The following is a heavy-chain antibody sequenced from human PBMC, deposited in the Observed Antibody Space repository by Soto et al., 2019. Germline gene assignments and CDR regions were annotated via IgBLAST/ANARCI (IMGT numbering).Heavy chain of an antibody. Sequence: QVPLVQSGAEAKKPGAPVRVSCKTSGYIFTNYAVHWVRQAPGQRLEWMGWINAGTGDTKYSQKFQGRVTLTRDSSATTAYMELSSLTSEDTALYYCARGSASDWPPDYWGQGTLVTVSS. CDR2: INAGTGDT. D-gene: IGHD2-2*01. V-gene: IGHV1-3*01. CDR1: GYIFTNYA. J-gene: IGHJ4*02. CDR3: ARGSASDWPPDY.